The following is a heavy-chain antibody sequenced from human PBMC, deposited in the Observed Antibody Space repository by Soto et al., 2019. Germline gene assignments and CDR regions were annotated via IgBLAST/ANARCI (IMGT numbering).Heavy chain of an antibody. CDR2: IIPVFGTT. Sequence: QLEQSGAEVKKPGSSVKVACKASGGTFSNSVINWVRQAPGQGLEWMGGIIPVFGTTNYAQKLQGRVTITADESTNTAYMELRSLRSEDTAEYYCARDRPHCIWSNDCYPYGMDVWGRGTKVTVSS. CDR1: GGTFSNSV. V-gene: IGHV1-69*01. J-gene: IGHJ6*02. D-gene: IGHD3-3*01. CDR3: ARDRPHCIWSNDCYPYGMDV.